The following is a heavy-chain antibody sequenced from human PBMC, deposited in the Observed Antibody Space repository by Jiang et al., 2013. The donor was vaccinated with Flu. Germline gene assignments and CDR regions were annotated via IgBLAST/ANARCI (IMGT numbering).Heavy chain of an antibody. J-gene: IGHJ4*02. V-gene: IGHV4-59*01. CDR2: IYYSGST. D-gene: IGHD1-26*01. Sequence: KPSETLSLTCTVSGGSISSYYWSWIRQPPGKGLEWIGYIYYSGSTNYNPSLKSRVTISVDTSKNQFSLKLSSVTAADTAVYYCARYGTPRIKHKQSQVGATSCYFDYWGQGTLVTVSS. CDR1: GGSISSYY. CDR3: ARYGTPRIKHKQSQVGATSCYFDY.